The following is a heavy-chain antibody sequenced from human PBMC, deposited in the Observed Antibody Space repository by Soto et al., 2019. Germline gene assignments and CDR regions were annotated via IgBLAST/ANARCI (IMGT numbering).Heavy chain of an antibody. CDR1: GYRFTTYW. Sequence: PEESLKISCKGSGYRFTTYWIAWVRQTPEKGLEWMGIIYPDDSDTVYSPSFQGQVSISADKSIRTAYLQWSSLQASDTATYYCARQKLEMATINNDAFDIWGQGTRVTVSS. D-gene: IGHD5-12*01. CDR3: ARQKLEMATINNDAFDI. V-gene: IGHV5-51*01. J-gene: IGHJ3*02. CDR2: IYPDDSDT.